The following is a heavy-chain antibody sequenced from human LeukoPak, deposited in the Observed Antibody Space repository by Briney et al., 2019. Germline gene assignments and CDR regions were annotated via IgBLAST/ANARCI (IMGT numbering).Heavy chain of an antibody. CDR2: IIPIFGTA. CDR3: ACGYSYGHASDLDY. Sequence: ASVKVSCKASGGTFSSYAISWVRQAPGQGLEWMGGIIPIFGTANYAQKFQGRVTITADESTSTAYMELSSLRSEDTAVYYCACGYSYGHASDLDYWGQGTLVTVSS. J-gene: IGHJ4*02. V-gene: IGHV1-69*13. D-gene: IGHD5-18*01. CDR1: GGTFSSYA.